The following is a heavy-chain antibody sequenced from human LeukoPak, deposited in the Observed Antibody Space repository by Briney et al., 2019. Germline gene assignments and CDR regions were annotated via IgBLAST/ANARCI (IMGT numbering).Heavy chain of an antibody. V-gene: IGHV4-4*02. Sequence: SETLSLTCTVSGGSISSYYWSWVRQPPGKGLEWIGQIYHSGSTNYNPSLKSRVTISLDKSKNQFSLELTSVTAADTAVYYCARSFRYSGYDYYFDPWGQGTLVTVSS. J-gene: IGHJ5*02. D-gene: IGHD5-12*01. CDR3: ARSFRYSGYDYYFDP. CDR2: IYHSGST. CDR1: GGSISSYY.